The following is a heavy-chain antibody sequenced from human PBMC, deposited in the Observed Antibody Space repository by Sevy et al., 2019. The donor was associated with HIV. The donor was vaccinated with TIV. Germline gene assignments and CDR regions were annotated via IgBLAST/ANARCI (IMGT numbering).Heavy chain of an antibody. CDR3: ARDSRTIFGVVIIMGY. CDR2: INAGNGNT. CDR1: GYTFTSYA. V-gene: IGHV1-3*01. Sequence: ASVKVSCKASGYTFTSYAMHWVRQAPGQRLEWMEWINAGNGNTKYPQKFQGRVTITRDTSASTAYMELSSLRFEDTAVYVSARDSRTIFGVVIIMGYWGQGTLVTVSS. D-gene: IGHD3-3*01. J-gene: IGHJ4*02.